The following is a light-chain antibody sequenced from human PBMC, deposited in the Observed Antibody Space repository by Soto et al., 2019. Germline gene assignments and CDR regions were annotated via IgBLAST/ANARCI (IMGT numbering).Light chain of an antibody. J-gene: IGLJ1*01. CDR1: SSDVGGYDY. Sequence: QSVLTQPPSASGSPGQTVTISCTGTSSDVGGYDYVSWYQQHPGEAPKLIIYEVTKRPSGVPARFSGSKSGNTASLTVSGLLAEDEADYHCASYAGGKNFYVFGTGTKLTVL. CDR3: ASYAGGKNFYV. V-gene: IGLV2-8*01. CDR2: EVT.